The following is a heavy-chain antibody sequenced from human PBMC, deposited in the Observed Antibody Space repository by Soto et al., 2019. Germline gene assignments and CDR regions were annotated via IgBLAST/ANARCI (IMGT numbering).Heavy chain of an antibody. J-gene: IGHJ5*02. CDR3: ARGRSSWFDP. CDR1: GFTFSDYY. D-gene: IGHD6-13*01. CDR2: ISSSSSYT. V-gene: IGHV3-11*06. Sequence: GPLRRSCSASGFTFSDYYMSWIRQAPGKGLEWVSYISSSSSYTNYADSVKGRFTISRDNAKNSLYLQMNSLRAEDTAVHYCARGRSSWFDPWGQGTLVTVSS.